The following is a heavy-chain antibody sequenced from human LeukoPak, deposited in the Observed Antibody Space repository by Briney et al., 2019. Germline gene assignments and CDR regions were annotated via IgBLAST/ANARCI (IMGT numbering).Heavy chain of an antibody. V-gene: IGHV1-8*01. J-gene: IGHJ5*02. CDR3: ARAFAYYSGRNWFDP. CDR1: GYTSTSYD. D-gene: IGHD3-10*01. Sequence: ASVKVSCKASGYTSTSYDINWVRQATGQGLEWMGWMNPNSGKTGYVQKFQGRVTMTWNTSISTAYMELSSLRSEDTAVYYCARAFAYYSGRNWFDPWGQGTLVTVSS. CDR2: MNPNSGKT.